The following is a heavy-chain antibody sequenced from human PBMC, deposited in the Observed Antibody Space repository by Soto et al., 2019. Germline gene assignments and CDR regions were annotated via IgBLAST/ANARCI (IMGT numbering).Heavy chain of an antibody. D-gene: IGHD2-15*01. Sequence: ASVKVSCKASGYTFTSSAMHWVRQAPGQRLEWMGWINAGNGNTKYSQKFQGRVTITRDTSASTAYMELSSLRSEDTAVYYCVTVDCSGGSCYTRFDYWGQGTLVTVSS. CDR1: GYTFTSSA. V-gene: IGHV1-3*01. J-gene: IGHJ4*02. CDR3: VTVDCSGGSCYTRFDY. CDR2: INAGNGNT.